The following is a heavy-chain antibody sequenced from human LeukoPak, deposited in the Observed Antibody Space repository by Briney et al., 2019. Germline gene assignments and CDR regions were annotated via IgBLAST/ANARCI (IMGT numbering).Heavy chain of an antibody. CDR3: ARGGRFTSGWRGAFDS. Sequence: GGSLRLSCAASGFTFNSYAMSWVRPAPGKGLEWVSAIPGIGGNTYYGDSVKGRFTISRDNSKDTLYLQMDSLSAEDTAVYYCARGGRFTSGWRGAFDSWGQGTLVTVSS. CDR2: IPGIGGNT. J-gene: IGHJ4*02. CDR1: GFTFNSYA. V-gene: IGHV3-23*01. D-gene: IGHD6-19*01.